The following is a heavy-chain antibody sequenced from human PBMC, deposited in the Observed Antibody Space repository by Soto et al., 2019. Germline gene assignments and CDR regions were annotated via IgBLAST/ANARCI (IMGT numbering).Heavy chain of an antibody. CDR3: ARYYDTSNRPYFHH. J-gene: IGHJ1*01. D-gene: IGHD3-22*01. CDR2: VYYSGTT. CDR1: GGSISSTTYY. Sequence: SETLSLTCTVSGGSISSTTYYWAWIRQPPGKGLEWIGTVYYSGTTYYNPSLKTRLTISVDTSKNQFSLKLSSVTAADTAFYYCARYYDTSNRPYFHHWGQGTLVTVSS. V-gene: IGHV4-39*01.